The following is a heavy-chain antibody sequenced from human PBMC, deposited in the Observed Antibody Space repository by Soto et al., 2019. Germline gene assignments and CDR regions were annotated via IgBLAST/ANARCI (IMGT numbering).Heavy chain of an antibody. D-gene: IGHD6-19*01. CDR2: IIPIFGTA. J-gene: IGHJ4*02. CDR1: GGTFSSYA. CDR3: ARSPGIAVAVGFYFDY. V-gene: IGHV1-69*01. Sequence: QVQLVQSGAEVKKPGSSVKVSCKASGGTFSSYAISWVRQAPGQRLEWMGGIIPIFGTANYAQKFQGRVTITADESTSTAYMELSSLRSEDTAVYYCARSPGIAVAVGFYFDYWGQGTLVTVSS.